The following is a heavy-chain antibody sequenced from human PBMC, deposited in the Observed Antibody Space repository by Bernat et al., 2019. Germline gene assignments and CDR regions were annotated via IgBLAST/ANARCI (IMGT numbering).Heavy chain of an antibody. J-gene: IGHJ3*02. D-gene: IGHD3-22*01. Sequence: QVQLQESGPGLVKPSQTLSLTCTVSGGSISSGGYYWSWIRQHPGKGLEWIGYIYYSGSTYYNPSLKSRVTISVDTSKNQFSLRLSSVTAADTAVYYCAGDYYDSSGYYGMGAFDIWGQGTMVTVSS. V-gene: IGHV4-31*03. CDR3: AGDYYDSSGYYGMGAFDI. CDR1: GGSISSGGYY. CDR2: IYYSGST.